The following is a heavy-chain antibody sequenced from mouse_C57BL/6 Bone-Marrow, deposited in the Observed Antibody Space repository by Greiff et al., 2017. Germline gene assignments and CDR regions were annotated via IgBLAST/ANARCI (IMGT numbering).Heavy chain of an antibody. Sequence: EVKLMESGGGLVKPGGSLKLSCAASGFTFSSYTMSWVRQTPEKRLEWVATISGGGGNTYYPDCVQGRFTISRDNAKNALYLQMSSLRSEDTALYYCARRWGYYKAMDYWGQGTSVTVSS. CDR3: ARRWGYYKAMDY. J-gene: IGHJ4*01. CDR2: ISGGGGNT. D-gene: IGHD2-3*01. CDR1: GFTFSSYT. V-gene: IGHV5-9*01.